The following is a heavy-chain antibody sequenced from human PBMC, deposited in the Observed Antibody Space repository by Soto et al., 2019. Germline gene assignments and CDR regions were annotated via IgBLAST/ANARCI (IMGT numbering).Heavy chain of an antibody. CDR3: ARGTGWFFF. J-gene: IGHJ4*02. CDR1: GFTFVRSS. Sequence: QVQLVESGGDVVHPGRSLRLSCAASGFTFVRSSLHWARQAPGKGLEWVAGISSDGRNEFYADSVKGRFTISRDNSMSTLELQVNSLGSDDTAVYYCARGTGWFFFWGQGTLVTVSS. CDR2: ISSDGRNE. V-gene: IGHV3-30*04. D-gene: IGHD6-19*01.